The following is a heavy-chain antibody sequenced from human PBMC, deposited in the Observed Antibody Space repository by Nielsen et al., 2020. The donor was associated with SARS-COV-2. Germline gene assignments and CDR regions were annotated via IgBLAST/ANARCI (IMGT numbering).Heavy chain of an antibody. D-gene: IGHD4-17*01. CDR2: IYYSGST. J-gene: IGHJ4*02. Sequence: SETLSLTCTVSGGSISSSSYYWGWIRQPPGKGLEWIGSIYYSGSTYYNPSLKSRVTISVDTSKNQFSLKLSSVTAADTAVYYCARGSHDYGDYGLYYFDYWGQGTLVTVSS. CDR1: GGSISSSSYY. CDR3: ARGSHDYGDYGLYYFDY. V-gene: IGHV4-39*07.